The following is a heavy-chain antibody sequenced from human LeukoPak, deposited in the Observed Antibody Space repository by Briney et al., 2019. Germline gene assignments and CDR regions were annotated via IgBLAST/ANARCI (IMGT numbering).Heavy chain of an antibody. V-gene: IGHV4-61*08. J-gene: IGHJ4*02. CDR2: IYYSGST. D-gene: IGHD2-15*01. Sequence: SQTLSLTCTVSGGSISSGGYYWSWIRQHPGKGLEWIGYIYYSGSTNYNPSLKSRVTISVDTSKNQFSLKLSSVTAADTAVYYCAREGYCSGGSCYSSYFDYWGQGTLVTVSS. CDR3: AREGYCSGGSCYSSYFDY. CDR1: GGSISSGGYY.